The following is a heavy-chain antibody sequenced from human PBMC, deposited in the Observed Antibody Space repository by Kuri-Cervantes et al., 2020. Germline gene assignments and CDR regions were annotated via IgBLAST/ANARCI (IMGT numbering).Heavy chain of an antibody. D-gene: IGHD3-10*01. Sequence: SVKVSCKASGYIFTDYYMQWVRQARGQRLEWIGWIVVGSGNTNYAQKFQERVTITRNMSTSTAYMELSSLRSEDTAVYYCAADVHYGSGSNYYYYGMDVWGQGTTVTVSS. CDR3: AADVHYGSGSNYYYYGMDV. CDR1: GYIFTDYY. J-gene: IGHJ6*02. V-gene: IGHV1-58*02. CDR2: IVVGSGNT.